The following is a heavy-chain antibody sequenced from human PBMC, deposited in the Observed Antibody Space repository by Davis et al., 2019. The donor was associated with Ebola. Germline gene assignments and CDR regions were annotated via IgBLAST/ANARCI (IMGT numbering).Heavy chain of an antibody. CDR2: ISGSGGST. V-gene: IGHV3-23*01. CDR3: ARKSYDFWSGIN. J-gene: IGHJ4*02. D-gene: IGHD3-3*01. CDR1: GFTFSSYA. Sequence: PGGSLRLSCAASGFTFSSYAMSWVRQAPGKGLEWVSAISGSGGSTYYADSVKGRFTISRDNSKNTLYLQMNSLRAEDTAVYYCARKSYDFWSGINWGQGTLVTVSS.